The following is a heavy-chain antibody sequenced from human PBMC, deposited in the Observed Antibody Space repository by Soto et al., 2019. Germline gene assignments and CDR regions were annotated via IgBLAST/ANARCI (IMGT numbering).Heavy chain of an antibody. CDR1: GGSVTSYY. CDR3: ARGNDYTQFASYHYGLDV. Sequence: QVQLQESGPGLVKPSETLSLTCTVSGGSVTSYYWSWIRQPPGKGMEWLAYIYSSGSTNYNPSLKSQVTVSVDMSKNQFSPTLNSVTAADTAVYYCARGNDYTQFASYHYGLDVWGQGATVTVSS. J-gene: IGHJ6*02. CDR2: IYSSGST. V-gene: IGHV4-59*02. D-gene: IGHD4-4*01.